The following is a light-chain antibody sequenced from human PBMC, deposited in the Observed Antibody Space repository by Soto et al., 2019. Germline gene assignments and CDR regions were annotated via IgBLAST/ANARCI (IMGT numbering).Light chain of an antibody. CDR3: QQYGSSLLT. Sequence: EIVSTQSPGTLSLSPGERATLSCRASQSVSSSYLAWYQQKPGQAPRLLIYDASSRATGIPDRFSGSGSGTDFTLTISRLEPEDFAVYYCQQYGSSLLTFGGGTKVEIK. J-gene: IGKJ4*01. CDR2: DAS. CDR1: QSVSSSY. V-gene: IGKV3-20*01.